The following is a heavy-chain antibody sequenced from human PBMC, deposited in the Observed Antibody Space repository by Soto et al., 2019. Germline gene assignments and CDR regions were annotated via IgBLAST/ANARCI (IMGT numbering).Heavy chain of an antibody. D-gene: IGHD5-12*01. CDR2: IYSDDSR. Sequence: EVQLVETGGGLIQPGGSLTLSCAVSGFTVSRNFMSWVRQAPGKGLEWVSVIYSDDSRYYAGSVKGRFTISRDNSKNTLFLQMNSLRAEDTAVYYCATHRGGYDRDFYYWGRGALVTVSS. V-gene: IGHV3-53*02. J-gene: IGHJ4*02. CDR3: ATHRGGYDRDFYY. CDR1: GFTVSRNF.